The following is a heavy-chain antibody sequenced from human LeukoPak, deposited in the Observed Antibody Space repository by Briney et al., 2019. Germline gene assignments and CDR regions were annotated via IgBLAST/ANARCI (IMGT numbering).Heavy chain of an antibody. D-gene: IGHD2-8*02. J-gene: IGHJ4*02. CDR1: GFTFSSYA. CDR3: PDGDYGDY. Sequence: GGSLRLSCAASGFTFSSYAMSWVRQAPGKGLEWVSPISGSGGSTYYAASVKGRFTISRDNTKNTLYLQMNSLRAANTAVNYSPDGDYGDYWGQGTLVTVSS. V-gene: IGHV3-23*01. CDR2: ISGSGGST.